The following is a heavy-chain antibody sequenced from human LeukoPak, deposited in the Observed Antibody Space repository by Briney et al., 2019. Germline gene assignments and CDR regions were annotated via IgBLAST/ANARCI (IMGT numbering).Heavy chain of an antibody. J-gene: IGHJ4*02. D-gene: IGHD5-18*01. CDR3: ARDNFSSYGYYFDY. Sequence: SETLSLTCTVSGGSIGSSGYSWGWIRQPPGKGLEWIGYIYYSGSTYYNPSLKSRVTISVDTSKNQFSLKLSSVTAADTAVYYCARDNFSSYGYYFDYWGQGTLVTVSS. CDR2: IYYSGST. V-gene: IGHV4-31*03. CDR1: GGSIGSSGYS.